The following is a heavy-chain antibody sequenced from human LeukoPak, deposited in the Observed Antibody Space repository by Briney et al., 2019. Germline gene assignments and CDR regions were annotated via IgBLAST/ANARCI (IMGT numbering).Heavy chain of an antibody. CDR2: IIGSGGRT. V-gene: IGHV3-23*01. J-gene: IGHJ4*02. D-gene: IGHD3-10*01. CDR1: GFTFSSYG. Sequence: GGSLRLSCAASGFTFSSYGMSWVRQAPGKGLEWVSAIIGSGGRTYYADSVKGRFTISRDNSKNTLYLQMNSLRAEDTAVYYCAKTMVRGVIITKYYFDYWGQGTLVTVSS. CDR3: AKTMVRGVIITKYYFDY.